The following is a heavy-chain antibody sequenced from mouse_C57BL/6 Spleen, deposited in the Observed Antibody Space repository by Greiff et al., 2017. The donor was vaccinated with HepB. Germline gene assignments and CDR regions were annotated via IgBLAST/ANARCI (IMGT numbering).Heavy chain of an antibody. CDR3: TVDGYDGDAY. J-gene: IGHJ3*01. D-gene: IGHD2-2*01. CDR1: GFTFSNYW. CDR2: IRLKSDNYAT. V-gene: IGHV6-3*01. Sequence: EVQLVESGGGLVQPGGSMKLSCVASGFTFSNYWMNWVRQSPEKGLEWVAQIRLKSDNYATHYAESVQGRFTISIDDSKSSVYLQMNNLRAEDTGIYYCTVDGYDGDAYWGQGTLVTVSA.